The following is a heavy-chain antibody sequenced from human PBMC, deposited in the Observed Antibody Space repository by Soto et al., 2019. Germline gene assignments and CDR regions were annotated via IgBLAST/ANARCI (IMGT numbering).Heavy chain of an antibody. J-gene: IGHJ3*02. CDR1: GYSFTIYC. Sequence: GESLKISCKGSGYSFTIYCIGLVLQMPGKGLEWMWIIYPGDSDTRYSPSFQGQVTISADKSISTAYLQWSSPKASDTATYYCARSPGIQLWYGFHAFDIWGQGTMVTVSS. D-gene: IGHD5-18*01. CDR2: IYPGDSDT. CDR3: ARSPGIQLWYGFHAFDI. V-gene: IGHV5-51*01.